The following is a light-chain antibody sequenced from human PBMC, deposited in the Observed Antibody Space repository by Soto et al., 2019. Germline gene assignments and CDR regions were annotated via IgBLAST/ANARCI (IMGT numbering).Light chain of an antibody. V-gene: IGKV3-15*01. CDR2: GTS. CDR3: QHYNNWPSYT. CDR1: QSISSN. J-gene: IGKJ2*01. Sequence: IVMTQSPATLSVSPGERATLSCRASQSISSNLAWYQQKPGQAPRLLIYGTSTRATGIPARFSGSGSGTEFTLTISSLQSEDFAVYYCQHYNNWPSYTFGQGTKLEIK.